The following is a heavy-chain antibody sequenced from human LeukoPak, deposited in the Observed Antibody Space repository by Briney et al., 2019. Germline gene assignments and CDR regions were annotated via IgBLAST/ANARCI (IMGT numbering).Heavy chain of an antibody. D-gene: IGHD2-15*01. CDR3: ARVFCSGGSCRPL. V-gene: IGHV3-23*01. CDR1: GFTFSTYA. Sequence: GGSLRLSCAASGFTFSTYAMSWVRQAPGKGLEWVTTISGGGDKQYADHVKGRFTVSRDDSKNTLYLQMNSLRAEDTAVYYCARVFCSGGSCRPLWGQGTLVTVSS. J-gene: IGHJ4*02. CDR2: ISGGGDK.